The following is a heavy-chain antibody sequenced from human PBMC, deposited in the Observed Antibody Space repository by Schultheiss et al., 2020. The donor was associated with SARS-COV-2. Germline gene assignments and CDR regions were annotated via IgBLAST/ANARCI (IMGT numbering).Heavy chain of an antibody. CDR1: GYTFTGYY. D-gene: IGHD3-3*01. CDR2: INPNSGGT. V-gene: IGHV1-2*06. Sequence: ASVKVSCKASGYTFTGYYMHWVRQAPGQGLEWMGRINPNSGGTNYAQKFQGRVTMTRDTSTSTAYMELSSLRSEDTAVYYCARAGGAIFGVVILDYWGQGTLVTVSS. CDR3: ARAGGAIFGVVILDY. J-gene: IGHJ4*02.